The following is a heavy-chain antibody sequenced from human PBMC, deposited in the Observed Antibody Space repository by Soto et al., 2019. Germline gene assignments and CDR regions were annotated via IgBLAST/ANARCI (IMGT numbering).Heavy chain of an antibody. J-gene: IGHJ5*02. Sequence: EVHLLESGGGLVQPGGSQRLSCAASGFTFGDYVMNWVRQAPGKGLEWVSSIGGRDGSTYYADSVKGRFTISRDNSSRTMFLQMDVLRGEHTAVYYCAKGRSVSLNVGPPPNWFNPWGQGTLVTVSS. CDR2: IGGRDGST. CDR3: AKGRSVSLNVGPPPNWFNP. V-gene: IGHV3-23*01. CDR1: GFTFGDYV. D-gene: IGHD1-1*01.